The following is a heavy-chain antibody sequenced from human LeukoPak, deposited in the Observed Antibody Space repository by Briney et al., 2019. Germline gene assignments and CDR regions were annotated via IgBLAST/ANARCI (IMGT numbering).Heavy chain of an antibody. CDR2: ISYDGSNK. J-gene: IGHJ2*01. V-gene: IGHV3-30*18. CDR3: AKPDGDSSYWYFDL. Sequence: GGSLRLSCAASGLTFSSYGMHWVRQAPGKGLEWVAVISYDGSNKYYADSVKGRFTISRDNSKNTLYLQMNSLRAEDTAVYYCAKPDGDSSYWYFDLWGRGTLVTVSS. D-gene: IGHD4-17*01. CDR1: GLTFSSYG.